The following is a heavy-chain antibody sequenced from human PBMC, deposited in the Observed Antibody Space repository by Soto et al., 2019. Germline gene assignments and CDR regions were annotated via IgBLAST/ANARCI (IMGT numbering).Heavy chain of an antibody. J-gene: IGHJ6*02. CDR1: GFTVISNY. CDR3: ARGAPNVLLWFGELIDGMDV. V-gene: IGHV3-53*01. Sequence: GGSLRLSCAASGFTVISNYMIFFRHSAGKWLEWVSVIYSGGSTYYADSVKGRFTISRDNSKNTLYLQMNSLRAEDTAVYYCARGAPNVLLWFGELIDGMDVWGQGTTVTVSS. CDR2: IYSGGST. D-gene: IGHD3-10*01.